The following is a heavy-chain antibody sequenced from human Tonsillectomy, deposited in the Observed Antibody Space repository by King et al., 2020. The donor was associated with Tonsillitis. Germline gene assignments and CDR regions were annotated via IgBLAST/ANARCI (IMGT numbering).Heavy chain of an antibody. CDR3: ARPAYYYDSSGYLNAFDI. D-gene: IGHD3-22*01. CDR1: GYSFTSYW. CDR2: IYPGDSET. Sequence: VQLVESGAEVKKPGESLKISCKGSGYSFTSYWIGWVRQMPGKGLEWMGIIYPGDSETRYSPSFQGQVTISADKSISTAYLQWSSLKASDTAMYYCARPAYYYDSSGYLNAFDIWGQGTMVTVSS. J-gene: IGHJ3*02. V-gene: IGHV5-51*01.